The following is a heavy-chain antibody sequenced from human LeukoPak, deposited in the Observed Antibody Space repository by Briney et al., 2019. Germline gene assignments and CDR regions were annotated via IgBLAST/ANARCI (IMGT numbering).Heavy chain of an antibody. CDR1: GYTFTGYY. V-gene: IGHV1-2*02. CDR2: INPNSGGT. CDR3: AREKYSSSRVYDSSSYRD. Sequence: ASVKVSCKASGYTFTGYYMHWVRQAPGQGLEWMGWINPNSGGTNYAQKFQGRVTMTRDTSISTAYMELSRLRSNDTAVYYCAREKYSSSRVYDSSSYRDWGQGTLVTVSS. D-gene: IGHD3-22*01. J-gene: IGHJ4*02.